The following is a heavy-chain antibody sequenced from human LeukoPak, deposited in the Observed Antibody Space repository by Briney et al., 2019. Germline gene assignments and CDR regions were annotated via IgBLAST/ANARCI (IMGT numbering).Heavy chain of an antibody. Sequence: SVKVSCKASGGTFSSYAISWVRQAPGQGLEWMGGIIPIFGTANYAQKFQGRVTITADESTSTAYMELSSLRSEDTAVYYCAKGQKAAASLPFDYWGQGTQVTVSS. CDR1: GGTFSSYA. CDR3: AKGQKAAASLPFDY. V-gene: IGHV1-69*13. J-gene: IGHJ4*02. D-gene: IGHD6-13*01. CDR2: IIPIFGTA.